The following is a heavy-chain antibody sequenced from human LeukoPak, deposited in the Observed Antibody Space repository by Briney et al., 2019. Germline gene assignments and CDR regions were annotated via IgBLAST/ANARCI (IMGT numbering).Heavy chain of an antibody. V-gene: IGHV1-18*01. CDR2: ISAYNGNT. D-gene: IGHD3-3*01. J-gene: IGHJ4*02. Sequence: ASVKVSCKASDYXFTSYGISWVRQAPGQGLEWMGWISAYNGNTNYAQNLQGRVTMTTDTSTSTAYMELRSLRSEDTAVYYCARERLKRITIFGVVTPYYFDYWGQGTLVTVSS. CDR3: ARERLKRITIFGVVTPYYFDY. CDR1: DYXFTSYG.